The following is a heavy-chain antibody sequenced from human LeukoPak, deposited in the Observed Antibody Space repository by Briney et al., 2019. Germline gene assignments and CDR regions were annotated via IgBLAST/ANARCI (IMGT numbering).Heavy chain of an antibody. D-gene: IGHD4-17*01. V-gene: IGHV4-59*08. CDR3: ARTYGDPRRGCFDY. Sequence: DPSETLSLTCTVSSGSISNYYWSWIRQPPEKGLEWIGYIYYTGSTNYDPSLKSRLTMSLDTSKNQFSLNLSSVTAADTAVYYCARTYGDPRRGCFDYWGQGTLATVSS. CDR2: IYYTGST. J-gene: IGHJ4*02. CDR1: SGSISNYY.